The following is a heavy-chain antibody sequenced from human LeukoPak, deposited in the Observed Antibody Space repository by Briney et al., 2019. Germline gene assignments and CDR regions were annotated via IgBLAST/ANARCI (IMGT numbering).Heavy chain of an antibody. D-gene: IGHD3-22*01. CDR2: IYYSGST. Sequence: SETLSLTCTVSGASISTNSYYWGWIRQPPGKGLEWIGSIYYSGSTYYNPSLKSRVTISIDTSKNQFSLRLRSVTAAVTAVYYCAREILYDSTGYYLWGQGNGVTVSS. J-gene: IGHJ4*02. CDR1: GASISTNSYY. V-gene: IGHV4-39*07. CDR3: AREILYDSTGYYL.